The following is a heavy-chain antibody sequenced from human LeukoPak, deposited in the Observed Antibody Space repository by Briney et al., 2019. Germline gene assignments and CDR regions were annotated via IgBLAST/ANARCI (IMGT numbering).Heavy chain of an antibody. CDR3: AKGRYGSGSYYFDY. J-gene: IGHJ4*02. Sequence: PGRSLRLSCAASGFTFDDYAMHWVRQAPGKGLEWVSGISWNRGSIGYADSVKGRFTISRDNAKNSLYLQMNSLRAEDTALYYCAKGRYGSGSYYFDYWGQGTLVTVSS. D-gene: IGHD3-10*01. V-gene: IGHV3-9*01. CDR2: ISWNRGSI. CDR1: GFTFDDYA.